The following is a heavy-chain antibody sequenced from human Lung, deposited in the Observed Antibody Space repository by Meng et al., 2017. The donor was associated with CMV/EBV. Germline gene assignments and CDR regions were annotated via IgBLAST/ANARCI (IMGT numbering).Heavy chain of an antibody. D-gene: IGHD4-17*01. J-gene: IGHJ4*02. Sequence: GGSXRLSCAASGFIFSSYSMNWVRQAPGKGLEWVSSISISSGYKNYADSVKGRFTISRDNAKNSLYLQMNSLRADDTAVYYCARVPYGDYPYWAQGTLVTVSS. CDR2: ISISSGYK. CDR1: GFIFSSYS. CDR3: ARVPYGDYPY. V-gene: IGHV3-21*01.